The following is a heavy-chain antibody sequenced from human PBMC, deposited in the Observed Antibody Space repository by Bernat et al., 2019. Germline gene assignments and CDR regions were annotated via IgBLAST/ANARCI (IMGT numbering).Heavy chain of an antibody. CDR2: IDGSGGTI. CDR3: ARDGDIVTGWYFDL. V-gene: IGHV3-48*03. CDR1: GFTFNSYE. Sequence: EVQLVESGGGLVQPGGSLRLSCAASGFTFNSYEMNWVRQTPGKGLEWLSYIDGSGGTIYYADSVKGRFAISRDNAKNSVYLQMNSQGAEDTAVYYGARDGDIVTGWYFDLWGRGPLVTVSS. J-gene: IGHJ2*01. D-gene: IGHD3-16*02.